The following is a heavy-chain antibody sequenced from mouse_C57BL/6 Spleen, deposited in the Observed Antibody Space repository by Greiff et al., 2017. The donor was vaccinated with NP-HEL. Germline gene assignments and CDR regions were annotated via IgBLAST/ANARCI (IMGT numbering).Heavy chain of an antibody. CDR2: IWNGGGT. D-gene: IGHD4-1*01. CDR1: GFSLTSYA. V-gene: IGHV2-9-1*01. Sequence: VKLVESGPGLVAPSQSLSITCTVSGFSLTSYALSWVRQPPGKGLEWLGVIWNGGGTKYNSALKSRLSISKDNSKSQVFLKMNSLQTDDTARYYCARIWDGYFDVWGTGTTVTVSS. CDR3: ARIWDGYFDV. J-gene: IGHJ1*03.